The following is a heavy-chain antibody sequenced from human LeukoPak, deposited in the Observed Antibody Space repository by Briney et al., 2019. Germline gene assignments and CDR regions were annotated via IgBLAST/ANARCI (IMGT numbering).Heavy chain of an antibody. J-gene: IGHJ4*02. Sequence: GASVTVSCKVSGYTLTELSMHWVRQAPGKGLEWMGGFDPEDGETIYAQKFQGRVTMTEGTSTDTAYMELSSLRSEDTAVYYCATCYGDYFDYWGQGTLVTVSS. CDR3: ATCYGDYFDY. V-gene: IGHV1-24*01. CDR2: FDPEDGET. D-gene: IGHD4-17*01. CDR1: GYTLTELS.